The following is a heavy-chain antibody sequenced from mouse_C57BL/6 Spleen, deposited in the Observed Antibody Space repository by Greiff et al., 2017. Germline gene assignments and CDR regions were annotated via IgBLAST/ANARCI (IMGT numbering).Heavy chain of an antibody. CDR2: IDPNSGGT. V-gene: IGHV1-72*01. J-gene: IGHJ2*01. CDR3: ARESSLAYYSQNGHFDY. D-gene: IGHD2-12*01. CDR1: GYTFTSYW. Sequence: QVQLKQPGAELVKPGASVKLSCKASGYTFTSYWMHWVKQRPGRGLEWIGRIDPNSGGTKYNEKFKSKATLTVDKPSSTAYMQLSSLTSEDSAVYYCARESSLAYYSQNGHFDYWGQGTTLTVSS.